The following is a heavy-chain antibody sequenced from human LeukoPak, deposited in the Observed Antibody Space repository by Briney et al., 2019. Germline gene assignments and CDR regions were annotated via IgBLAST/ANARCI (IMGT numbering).Heavy chain of an antibody. CDR3: ARAPYYPYGPGDY. Sequence: PGRPLRLSCAASGFTFSSYAMHGVRQAPGKGLEGVAVISYDGSNKYYADSVKGRFTISRDNSKNTLYLQMNSLRAEDTAVYYCARAPYYPYGPGDYWGQGTLVTVSS. J-gene: IGHJ4*02. V-gene: IGHV3-30*04. D-gene: IGHD3-10*01. CDR1: GFTFSSYA. CDR2: ISYDGSNK.